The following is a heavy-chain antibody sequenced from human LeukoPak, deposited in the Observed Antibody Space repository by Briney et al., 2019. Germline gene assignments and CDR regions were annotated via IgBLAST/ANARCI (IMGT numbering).Heavy chain of an antibody. CDR2: INSDGSST. Sequence: GGSLRLSCAASGFTFSSYWMHWARQAPGKGLVWVSRINSDGSSTSYADSVKGRFTISRDNAKNTLYLQMNSLRAEDTAVYYCARGYCSSTSCYREGFDPWGQGTLVTVSS. J-gene: IGHJ5*02. D-gene: IGHD2-2*01. CDR3: ARGYCSSTSCYREGFDP. V-gene: IGHV3-74*01. CDR1: GFTFSSYW.